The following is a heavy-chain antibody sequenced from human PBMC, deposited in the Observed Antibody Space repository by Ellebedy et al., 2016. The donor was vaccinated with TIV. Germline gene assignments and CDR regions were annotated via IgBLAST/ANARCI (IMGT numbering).Heavy chain of an antibody. CDR2: FYYSGRT. V-gene: IGHV4-59*12. J-gene: IGHJ6*03. D-gene: IGHD2-21*02. Sequence: SETLSLTCSVSGGSISRYYWTWIRQPPGKGLEWIGSFYYSGRTYYNPSLKSRVTISVDTSKNQFSLRLSSVTAADTAVYYCARRDIVLVTVEEYYYYMDVWGKGTTVTVSS. CDR1: GGSISRYY. CDR3: ARRDIVLVTVEEYYYYMDV.